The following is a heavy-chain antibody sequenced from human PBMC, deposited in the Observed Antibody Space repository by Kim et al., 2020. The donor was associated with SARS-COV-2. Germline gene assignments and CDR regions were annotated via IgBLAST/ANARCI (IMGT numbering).Heavy chain of an antibody. V-gene: IGHV4-30-4*01. CDR1: GGSISSGDYY. J-gene: IGHJ5*02. D-gene: IGHD2-15*01. CDR2: IYYSGST. CDR3: ARGPRVVVVAATGLRPFDP. Sequence: SETLSLTCTVSGGSISSGDYYWSWIRQPPGKGLEWIGYIYYSGSTYYNPSLKSRVTISVDTSKNQFSLKLSSVTAADTAVYYCARGPRVVVVAATGLRPFDPWGQGTLVTVSS.